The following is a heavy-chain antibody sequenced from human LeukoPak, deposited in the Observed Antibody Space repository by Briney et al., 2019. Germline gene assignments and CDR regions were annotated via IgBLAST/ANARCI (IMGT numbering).Heavy chain of an antibody. CDR1: GGSFSGYY. D-gene: IGHD3-22*01. CDR3: ARGSPRSVVVIRLPFDY. Sequence: SETLSLTCAVYGGSFSGYYWSWIRQPPGKGLEWIGEINHSGSTNYNPSLKSRVTISVDTSKNQFSLKLSSVTAAGTAVYYCARGSPRSVVVIRLPFDYWGQGTLVTVSS. CDR2: INHSGST. J-gene: IGHJ4*02. V-gene: IGHV4-34*01.